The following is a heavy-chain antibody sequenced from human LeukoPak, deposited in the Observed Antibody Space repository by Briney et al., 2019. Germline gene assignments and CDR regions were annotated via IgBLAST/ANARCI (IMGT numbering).Heavy chain of an antibody. Sequence: ASVKVSCKASGDTFTSYDINWVRQATGQGLEWMGWMNPNSGHTGYAQKFQGRVTMTRNISISTAYMELSTLTSEDTAVYYCARAGSGSYLKGGFDPWGQGTLVTVSS. D-gene: IGHD3-10*01. CDR3: ARAGSGSYLKGGFDP. CDR1: GDTFTSYD. J-gene: IGHJ5*02. V-gene: IGHV1-8*01. CDR2: MNPNSGHT.